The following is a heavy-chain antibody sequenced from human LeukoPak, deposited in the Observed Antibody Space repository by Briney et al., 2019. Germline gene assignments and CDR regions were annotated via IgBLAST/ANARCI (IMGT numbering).Heavy chain of an antibody. Sequence: GGSLRLSCAVSGFSVSNNYMNWVRQAPGKGLEWVSLIYSRGGTSYADSVKGRFTISRDNSKNTLYLQMNSLRAEDTAVYYCAKRLAMTGTYHFDYWGQGTLVTVSS. CDR1: GFSVSNNY. D-gene: IGHD6-19*01. J-gene: IGHJ4*02. CDR2: IYSRGGT. V-gene: IGHV3-53*01. CDR3: AKRLAMTGTYHFDY.